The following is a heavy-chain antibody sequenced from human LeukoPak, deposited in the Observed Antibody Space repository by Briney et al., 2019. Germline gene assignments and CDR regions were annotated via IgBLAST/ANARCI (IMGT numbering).Heavy chain of an antibody. CDR2: IYYSGTT. V-gene: IGHV4-59*01. D-gene: IGHD6-13*01. Sequence: SETLSLTCTVSGGSISNYYWSWIRKPPGKGLEWFGHIYYSGTTNYNPSLKSRVTISVDTSKNQFSLKLNSVTAADTAVYYCARGVYIAAAQYGYWGQGTLVTVSS. J-gene: IGHJ4*02. CDR3: ARGVYIAAAQYGY. CDR1: GGSISNYY.